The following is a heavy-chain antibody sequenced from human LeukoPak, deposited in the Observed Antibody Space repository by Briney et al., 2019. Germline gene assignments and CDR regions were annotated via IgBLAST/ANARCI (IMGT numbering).Heavy chain of an antibody. J-gene: IGHJ6*04. Sequence: GASLRLSSAASGFTFSSYEMNWVRQAPGKGLECVSYISSSSSTIYYADSVKGRFTISRDNAKNSLYLQMNSLRAEDTAVYYCAELGITMIGGVWGKGTTVTISS. CDR1: GFTFSSYE. D-gene: IGHD3-10*02. CDR3: AELGITMIGGV. CDR2: ISSSSSTI. V-gene: IGHV3-48*03.